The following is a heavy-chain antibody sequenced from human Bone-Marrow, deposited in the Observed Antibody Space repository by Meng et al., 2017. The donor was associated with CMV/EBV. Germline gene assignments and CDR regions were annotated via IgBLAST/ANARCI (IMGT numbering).Heavy chain of an antibody. CDR2: INHSGST. Sequence: SETLSLTCAVYGGSFSGYYWSWIRQPPGKGLEWIGEINHSGSTNYNPSLKSRVTISVDTSKNQFSLKLSSVTAADTAVYYCARDHSSSWYGWYFDLWGRGTLVTVS. J-gene: IGHJ2*01. CDR3: ARDHSSSWYGWYFDL. D-gene: IGHD6-13*01. V-gene: IGHV4-34*01. CDR1: GGSFSGYY.